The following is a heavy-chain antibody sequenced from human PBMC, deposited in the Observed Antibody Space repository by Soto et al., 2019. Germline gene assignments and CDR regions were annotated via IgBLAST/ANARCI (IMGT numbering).Heavy chain of an antibody. CDR2: INPNSSRS. Sequence: ASVKVSCKASEYTFTDYYVHWVRQAPGQGLEWMGWINPNSSRSNYAQKFQCRVTMTRDTSIGAAYMELSRLRSDDTAMYYCARVVSTSYYGMDVWGQGTTVTAAS. CDR3: ARVVSTSYYGMDV. CDR1: EYTFTDYY. J-gene: IGHJ6*02. V-gene: IGHV1-2*02.